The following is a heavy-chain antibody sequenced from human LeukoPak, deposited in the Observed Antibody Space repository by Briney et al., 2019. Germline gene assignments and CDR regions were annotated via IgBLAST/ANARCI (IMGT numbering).Heavy chain of an antibody. D-gene: IGHD3-22*01. CDR1: GYSFTSYW. CDR2: IYPGDSDT. V-gene: IGHV5-51*01. Sequence: GESLKISCKGSGYSFTSYWIGWVRQMPGKGLEWMGIIYPGDSDTRYSPSFQGQVTISADESISTAHLQWSSLKASDTAMYYCARQGHYYDSSGYSDYWGQGTLVTVSS. CDR3: ARQGHYYDSSGYSDY. J-gene: IGHJ4*02.